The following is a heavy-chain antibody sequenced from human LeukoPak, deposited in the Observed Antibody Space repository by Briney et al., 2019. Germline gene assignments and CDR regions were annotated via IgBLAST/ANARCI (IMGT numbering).Heavy chain of an antibody. CDR2: IYYSGST. D-gene: IGHD5-24*01. CDR3: ASLAGEMGFDY. J-gene: IGHJ4*02. CDR1: GGSISSYY. Sequence: SETLSLTCTVSGGSISSYYWSWIRQPPGKGLEWIGYIYYSGSTNYNPSLKSRVTISVDTSKNQFSLKLSSVTAADTAVYYCASLAGEMGFDYWAQGTLVTVSS. V-gene: IGHV4-59*01.